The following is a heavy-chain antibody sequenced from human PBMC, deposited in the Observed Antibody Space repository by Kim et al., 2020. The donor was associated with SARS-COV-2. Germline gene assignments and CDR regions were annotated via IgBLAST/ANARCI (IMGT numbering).Heavy chain of an antibody. Sequence: GGSLRLSCAASGFTFSSYSMNWVRQAPGKGLEWVSSISSSSSYIYYADSVKGRFTISRDNAKNSLYLQMNSLRAEDTAVYYCARMLTTVVTPRDYYYYGMDVWGQGTTVTVSS. J-gene: IGHJ6*02. V-gene: IGHV3-21*01. CDR2: ISSSSSYI. CDR3: ARMLTTVVTPRDYYYYGMDV. D-gene: IGHD4-17*01. CDR1: GFTFSSYS.